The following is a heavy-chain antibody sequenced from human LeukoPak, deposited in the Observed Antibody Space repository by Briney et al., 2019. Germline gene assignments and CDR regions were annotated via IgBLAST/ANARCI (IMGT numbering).Heavy chain of an antibody. D-gene: IGHD2-2*01. V-gene: IGHV1-69*05. Sequence: SVKVSCKASGGTFSSYAISWVRQAPGQGREWMGGIIPIFGTANYAQKFQGRVTITTDESTSTAYMELSSLRSEDTAVYYCAGAFYCSSTRCYPGDCWGQGTLVTVSS. CDR1: GGTFSSYA. CDR2: IIPIFGTA. J-gene: IGHJ4*02. CDR3: AGAFYCSSTRCYPGDC.